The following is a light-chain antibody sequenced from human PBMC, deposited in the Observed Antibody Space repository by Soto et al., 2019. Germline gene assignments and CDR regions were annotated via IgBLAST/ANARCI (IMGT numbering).Light chain of an antibody. Sequence: EIVLTQSPGTLSLSPGERATLSCRASQRVGRNYLAWYQQKPGQDPRLLIHGASSRATGIPDRFSGSGSGTDFTLTISRLEPEDFAVYYCQQYGSSPLTFGGGTKVEIK. CDR3: QQYGSSPLT. J-gene: IGKJ4*01. V-gene: IGKV3-20*01. CDR2: GAS. CDR1: QRVGRNY.